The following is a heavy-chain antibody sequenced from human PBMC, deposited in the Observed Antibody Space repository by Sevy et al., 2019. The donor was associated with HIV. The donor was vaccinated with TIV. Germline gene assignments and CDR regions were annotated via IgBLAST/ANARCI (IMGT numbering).Heavy chain of an antibody. CDR3: ARQDPTYYYGMDV. CDR1: GYSFTSYW. J-gene: IGHJ6*02. D-gene: IGHD1-1*01. CDR2: IYPGDSDT. Sequence: GESLEISCKGSGYSFTSYWIGWVRQMPGKGLEWMGIIYPGDSDTRYSPSFQGQVTISADKSINTAYLQWSSLKASDTAMYYCARQDPTYYYGMDVWGQGTTVTVSS. V-gene: IGHV5-51*01.